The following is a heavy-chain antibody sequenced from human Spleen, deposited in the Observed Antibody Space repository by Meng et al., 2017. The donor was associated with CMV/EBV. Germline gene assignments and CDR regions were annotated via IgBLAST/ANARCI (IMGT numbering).Heavy chain of an antibody. CDR3: ARDSGLNDYTNHLDY. D-gene: IGHD4-11*01. Sequence: GYTVTSYYIHWVRQAPGQGLEWMGLINPSGGNTNSAQTFQGRVTMTRDTSTTTVYMELSGLRSEDAAVYYCARDSGLNDYTNHLDYWGQGTLVTVSS. J-gene: IGHJ4*02. CDR1: GYTVTSYY. V-gene: IGHV1-46*01. CDR2: INPSGGNT.